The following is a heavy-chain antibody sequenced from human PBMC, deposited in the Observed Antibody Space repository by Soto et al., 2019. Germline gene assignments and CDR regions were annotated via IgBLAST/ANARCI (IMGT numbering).Heavy chain of an antibody. CDR3: EKDCREMATVATDVS. V-gene: IGHV3-30*18. D-gene: IGHD4-4*01. Sequence: QVQLVESGGGVVQPGTSLKLSCATSGFIFTSFGMHWLRQAPGKGLEWVAVISYDGIDENYADSVKGRFAISRDKSKITVYLHMHTLTVEDTAVYYCEKDCREMATVATDVSWAQGTLVTVSS. CDR2: ISYDGIDE. CDR1: GFIFTSFG. J-gene: IGHJ4*02.